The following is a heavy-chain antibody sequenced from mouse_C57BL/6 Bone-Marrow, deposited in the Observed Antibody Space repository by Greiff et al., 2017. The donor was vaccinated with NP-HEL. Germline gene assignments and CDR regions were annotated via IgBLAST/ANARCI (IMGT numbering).Heavy chain of an antibody. J-gene: IGHJ3*01. CDR1: GFSLTSYG. CDR2: IWSGGST. V-gene: IGHV2-2*01. D-gene: IGHD1-1*01. Sequence: QVQLKESGPGLVQPSQSLSITCTVSGFSLTSYGVHWVRQSPGKGLEWLGVIWSGGSTDYNAAFISRLSISKDNSKSQVFFKMNSLQADDTAIYYCARHYYGSRGTWFAYWGQGTLVTVSA. CDR3: ARHYYGSRGTWFAY.